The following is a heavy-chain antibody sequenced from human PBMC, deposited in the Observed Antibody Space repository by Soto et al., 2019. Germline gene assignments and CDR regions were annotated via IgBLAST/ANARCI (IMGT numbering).Heavy chain of an antibody. Sequence: SLKVSCKSSGFTFTSSAVQWVRQARVQRLEWIGWIVVGSGNTNYAQKFQERVTITRDMSTSTAYMELSRLKASDTGIYYCAKHVDNWGAPYYFDSWGQGKQVTGSS. V-gene: IGHV1-58*01. J-gene: IGHJ4*02. D-gene: IGHD3-16*01. CDR1: GFTFTSSA. CDR3: AKHVDNWGAPYYFDS. CDR2: IVVGSGNT.